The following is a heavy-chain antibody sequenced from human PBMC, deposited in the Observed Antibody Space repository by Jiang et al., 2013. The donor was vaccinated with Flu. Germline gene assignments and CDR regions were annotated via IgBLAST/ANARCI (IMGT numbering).Heavy chain of an antibody. J-gene: IGHJ4*02. CDR1: GYTFTSYG. D-gene: IGHD6-19*01. CDR3: ARDPSPKYSSGWYLCDY. V-gene: IGHV1-18*01. Sequence: SGYTFTSYGISWVRQAPGQGLEWMGWISAYNGNTNYAQKLQGRVTMTTDTSTSTAYMELRSLRSDDTAVYYCARDPSPKYSSGWYLCDYWGQGTLVTVSS. CDR2: ISAYNGNT.